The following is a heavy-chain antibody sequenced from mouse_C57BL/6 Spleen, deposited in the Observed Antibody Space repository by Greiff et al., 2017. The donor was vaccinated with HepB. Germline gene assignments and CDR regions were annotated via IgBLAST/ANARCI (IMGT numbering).Heavy chain of an antibody. CDR2: INPSTGGT. D-gene: IGHD2-1*01. CDR3: ARYGNFFMDY. V-gene: IGHV1-42*01. J-gene: IGHJ4*01. Sequence: VQLKQSGPELVKPGASVKISCKASGYSFTGYYMNWVKQSPEKSLEWIGEINPSTGGTTYNQKFKAKATLTVDKSSSTAYMQLKSLTSEDSAVYYCARYGNFFMDYWGQGTSVTVSS. CDR1: GYSFTGYY.